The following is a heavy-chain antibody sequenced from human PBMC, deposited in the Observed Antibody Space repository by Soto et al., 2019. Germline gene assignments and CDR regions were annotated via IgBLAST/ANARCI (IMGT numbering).Heavy chain of an antibody. V-gene: IGHV3-15*07. Sequence: EVQLVESGGGLVEPGGALRLSCAASGFSFTYAWLNWVRQAPGQGLEWVGRIKSMPDGGTTDYAAPVKGRFTISRDHLVNTVYLQMNSLKTEDTAVYYCAADLPDWGAYAFDYWGQGTLVTVSP. D-gene: IGHD3-16*01. CDR2: IKSMPDGGTT. CDR1: GFSFTYAW. J-gene: IGHJ4*02. CDR3: AADLPDWGAYAFDY.